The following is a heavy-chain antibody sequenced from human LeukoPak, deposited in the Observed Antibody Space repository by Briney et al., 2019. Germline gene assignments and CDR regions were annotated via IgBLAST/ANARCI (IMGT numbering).Heavy chain of an antibody. CDR2: ISTSGGAI. CDR1: GFTFNDYY. Sequence: GKSLRLSCAASGFTFNDYYMTWIRQAPGTGLEWLSYISTSGGAIYYADSVKGRFTISRDNAKKSLYLQMNSLRAEDTAVYYCARAIGSGSYPDYWGQGTLVTVSS. D-gene: IGHD1-26*01. J-gene: IGHJ4*02. CDR3: ARAIGSGSYPDY. V-gene: IGHV3-11*01.